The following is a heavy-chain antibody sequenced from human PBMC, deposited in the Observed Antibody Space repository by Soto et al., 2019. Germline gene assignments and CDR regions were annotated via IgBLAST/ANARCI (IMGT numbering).Heavy chain of an antibody. CDR2: INWNSGTI. V-gene: IGHV3-9*01. CDR3: AKGEGYCSSTRCYVYFDY. CDR1: GFTFDDYA. J-gene: IGHJ4*02. D-gene: IGHD2-2*01. Sequence: GGSLKLSCAASGFTFDDYAMNWVRQAPGKGLEWVSGINWNSGTIDYADSGKGRFTISEENAKNSLYLQMNSLRAEDTALYYCAKGEGYCSSTRCYVYFDYWGQGTLVTVSS.